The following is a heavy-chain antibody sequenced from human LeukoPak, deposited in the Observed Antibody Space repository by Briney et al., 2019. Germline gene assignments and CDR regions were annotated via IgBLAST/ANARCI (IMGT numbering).Heavy chain of an antibody. J-gene: IGHJ6*03. CDR3: ARTTEGGYTYGYFYYYYMDV. Sequence: SETLSLTCTVSGGSISSGSYYWSWIRQPPGKGLEWIGYIYYSGSTNYNPSLKSRVTISVDTSKNQFSLKLTSVTAADTAVYYCARTTEGGYTYGYFYYYYMDVWGKGTTVTISS. CDR2: IYYSGST. CDR1: GGSISSGSYY. V-gene: IGHV4-61*01. D-gene: IGHD5-18*01.